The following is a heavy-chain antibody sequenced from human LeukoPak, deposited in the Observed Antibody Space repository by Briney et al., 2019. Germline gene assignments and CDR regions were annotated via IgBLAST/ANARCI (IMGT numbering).Heavy chain of an antibody. CDR2: ICGSSDTT. V-gene: IGHV3-23*01. CDR1: GFTFSSYA. J-gene: IGHJ4*02. Sequence: GGSLRLSCAASGFTFSSYAMSWVRQAPGKGLEWVSAICGSSDTTYYADSVKGRFTISRDDSKNTVYLQMNSLRAEDTAVYYCAREPTYWGQGTLVTVSS. CDR3: AREPTY.